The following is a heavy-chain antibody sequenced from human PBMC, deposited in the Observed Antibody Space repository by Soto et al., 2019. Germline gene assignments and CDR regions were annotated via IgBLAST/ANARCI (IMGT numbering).Heavy chain of an antibody. CDR2: SRNKAHSYTT. D-gene: IGHD2-15*01. CDR1: GFTFSDYY. CDR3: ARGASGGSAANYYGFDV. V-gene: IGHV3-72*01. J-gene: IGHJ6*02. Sequence: EVRLVESGGGLVQPGGSLRLSCAASGFTFSDYYMDWVRQTPGKGLEWVGRSRNKAHSYTTKYAASVQGRFTVSRDGSKNSCYLQMDSLKTDDTAVYYCARGASGGSAANYYGFDVWGQGTTVIVSS.